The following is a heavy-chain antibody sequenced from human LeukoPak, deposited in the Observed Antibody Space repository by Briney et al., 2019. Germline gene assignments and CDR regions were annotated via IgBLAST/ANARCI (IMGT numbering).Heavy chain of an antibody. V-gene: IGHV3-23*01. Sequence: GGSLRLSCAASGFTFSSYAMSWVRQAPGKGLEWVSAISGSGGGTYYADSVKGRFTISRDNSKNTLYLQMNSLRAEDTAVYYCAKGRDGYNVYYFDYWGQGTLVTVSS. CDR3: AKGRDGYNVYYFDY. J-gene: IGHJ4*02. D-gene: IGHD5-24*01. CDR2: ISGSGGGT. CDR1: GFTFSSYA.